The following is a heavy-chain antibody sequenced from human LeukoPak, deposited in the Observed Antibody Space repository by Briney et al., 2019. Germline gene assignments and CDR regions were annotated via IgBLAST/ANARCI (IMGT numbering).Heavy chain of an antibody. CDR1: GFAFSTYA. CDR2: ISYDGSNT. D-gene: IGHD2-2*01. V-gene: IGHV3-30*04. CDR3: ARDSARSSSSRRYGMDV. Sequence: GGSLRLSCAASGFAFSTYAIHWVRQASGKGLEWVAVISYDGSNTYCADSVKGRFTISRDSSKNTLYLQMNSLRAEDTAVYYCARDSARSSSSRRYGMDVWGQGTTVTVSS. J-gene: IGHJ6*02.